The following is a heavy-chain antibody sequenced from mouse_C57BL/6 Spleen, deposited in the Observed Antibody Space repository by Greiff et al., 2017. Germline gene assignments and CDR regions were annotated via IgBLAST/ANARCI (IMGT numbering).Heavy chain of an antibody. J-gene: IGHJ3*01. CDR1: GYAFSSSW. D-gene: IGHD1-1*01. Sequence: VQLQQSGPELVKPGASVKISCKASGYAFSSSWMNWVKQRPGKGLEWIGRIYPGDGDTNYNGKFKGKATLTADKSSSTAYMQLSSLTSEDSAVYFCARGGTTVVARGVLAYWGQGTLVTVSA. CDR2: IYPGDGDT. CDR3: ARGGTTVVARGVLAY. V-gene: IGHV1-82*01.